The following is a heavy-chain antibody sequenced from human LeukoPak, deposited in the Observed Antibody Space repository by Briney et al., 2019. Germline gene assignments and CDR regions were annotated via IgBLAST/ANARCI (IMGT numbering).Heavy chain of an antibody. CDR1: GYTFTSYG. CDR2: ISAYNGNT. V-gene: IGHV1-18*01. CDR3: ARDPGLPHYDFWSGYYSYGMDV. Sequence: ASVKVSCKASGYTFTSYGISWVRQAPGQGLEWMGWISAYNGNTNYAQKLQGRVTMTTDTSTSTAYMELRSLRSDDTAVYYCARDPGLPHYDFWSGYYSYGMDVWGQGTTVTVSS. D-gene: IGHD3-3*01. J-gene: IGHJ6*02.